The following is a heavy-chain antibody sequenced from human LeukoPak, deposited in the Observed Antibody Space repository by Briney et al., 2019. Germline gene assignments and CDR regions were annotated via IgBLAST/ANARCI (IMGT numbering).Heavy chain of an antibody. CDR3: ARQRAGGTWAFEH. J-gene: IGHJ4*02. CDR2: VYYDGST. D-gene: IGHD1-26*01. CDR1: RGSINSRSDYW. Sequence: SEALSLTCTVSRGSINSRSDYWWAWIRQPPGKGLEWIGSVYYDGSTYYKPSLKSRLTISVDPSQDQFSLTLTSVTAADTAVYYCARQRAGGTWAFEHWGQGTPLTVSS. V-gene: IGHV4-39*01.